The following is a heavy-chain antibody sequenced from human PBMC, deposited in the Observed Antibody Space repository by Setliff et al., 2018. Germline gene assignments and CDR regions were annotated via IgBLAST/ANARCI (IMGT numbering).Heavy chain of an antibody. Sequence: PGGSLRLSCAASAFTFKNYWMSWVCQAPGKGLEWLSYISTTGDTISYADSVKGRFTVSRDNAANSVSLLLNSVTAADTAVYYCARDPPRGDGCNFDLWGRGTLVTVSS. V-gene: IGHV3-11*04. J-gene: IGHJ2*01. CDR3: ARDPPRGDGCNFDL. CDR1: AFTFKNYW. D-gene: IGHD6-19*01. CDR2: ISTTGDTI.